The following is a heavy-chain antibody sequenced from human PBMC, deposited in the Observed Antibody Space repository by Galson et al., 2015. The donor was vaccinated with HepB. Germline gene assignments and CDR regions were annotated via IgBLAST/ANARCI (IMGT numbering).Heavy chain of an antibody. D-gene: IGHD2-2*02. V-gene: IGHV1-2*02. CDR2: INPNSGGT. J-gene: IGHJ4*02. Sequence: SVKVSCKASGYTFTGYYMHWVRQAPGQGLEWMGWINPNSGGTNYAQKFQGRVTMTRDTSISTAYMELSRLRPDDTAVYYCARGVGDCSSTSCYILGYWRQGTLVTVSS. CDR1: GYTFTGYY. CDR3: ARGVGDCSSTSCYILGY.